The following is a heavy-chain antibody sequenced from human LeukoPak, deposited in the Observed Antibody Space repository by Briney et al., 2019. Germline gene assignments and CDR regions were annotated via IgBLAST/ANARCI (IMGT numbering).Heavy chain of an antibody. J-gene: IGHJ6*02. V-gene: IGHV1-8*01. Sequence: GASVKVSCKASGYTFTSYDINWVRQATGQGLEWMGWMNPNSGNTGYAQKFQGRVTMTTDTSTSTAYMELRSLRSDDTAVYYCARERGYCSSTSCSGYYYGMDVWGQGTTVTVSS. CDR2: MNPNSGNT. CDR3: ARERGYCSSTSCSGYYYGMDV. CDR1: GYTFTSYD. D-gene: IGHD2-2*01.